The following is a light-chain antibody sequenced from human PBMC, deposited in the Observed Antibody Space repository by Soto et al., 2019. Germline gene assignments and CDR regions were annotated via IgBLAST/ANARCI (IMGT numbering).Light chain of an antibody. J-gene: IGKJ5*01. CDR3: QQFNSLIT. CDR1: QGISSA. V-gene: IGKV1-13*02. CDR2: DAS. Sequence: AIQLTQTPCSLSASVGDRVTSTCRASQGISSALAWYQQKPGKAPKLLIYDASSLESGVPSRFSGSGSGTDFTLTISSLQPEDFATYYCQQFNSLITFGQGTRLESK.